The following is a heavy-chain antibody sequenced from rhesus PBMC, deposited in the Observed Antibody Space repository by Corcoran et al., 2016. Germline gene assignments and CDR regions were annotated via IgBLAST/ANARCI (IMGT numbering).Heavy chain of an antibody. CDR2: ITQSART. J-gene: IGHJ4*01. CDR3: AGVSRQSFDY. V-gene: IGHV4-122*02. Sequence: QVQLQESGPGLVKPSEPLSLSCAVSGGSISNGYNYWTWIRQPPGKGLEWIGYITQSARTRNNPSLKSRGTISRDTSKNQFSRELRSVTAADTAVYYCAGVSRQSFDYWGQGVLVTVSS. D-gene: IGHD6-25*01. CDR1: GGSISNGYNY.